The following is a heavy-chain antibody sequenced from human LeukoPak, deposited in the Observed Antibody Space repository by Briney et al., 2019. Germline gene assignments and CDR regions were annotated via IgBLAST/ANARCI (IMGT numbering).Heavy chain of an antibody. J-gene: IGHJ4*02. CDR1: GFTFSDYY. V-gene: IGHV3-11*01. CDR3: AKGHTYGMI. CDR2: ISGSGTTM. D-gene: IGHD2-8*01. Sequence: GGSLRLSCAASGFTFSDYYMSWIRQTPGKGPEWVSYISGSGTTMEYAKSVKGRFTISRDNAKDSLYLQMNSLEAVDTAVYYCAKGHTYGMIWGQGTLVSVSS.